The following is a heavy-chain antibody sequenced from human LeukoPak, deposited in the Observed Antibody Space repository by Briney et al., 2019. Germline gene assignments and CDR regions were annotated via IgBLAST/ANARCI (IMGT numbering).Heavy chain of an antibody. Sequence: SETLSLTCAVYGGSFSGYYWSWIRQPPGKGLEWIGEINHSGSTNYNPSLKSRVTISVDTSKNQFSLKLSSVTAADTAVYYCARRPRRGYSKLSWAFDIWDQGTMVTVSS. V-gene: IGHV4-34*01. J-gene: IGHJ3*02. CDR3: ARRPRRGYSKLSWAFDI. CDR1: GGSFSGYY. D-gene: IGHD6-13*01. CDR2: INHSGST.